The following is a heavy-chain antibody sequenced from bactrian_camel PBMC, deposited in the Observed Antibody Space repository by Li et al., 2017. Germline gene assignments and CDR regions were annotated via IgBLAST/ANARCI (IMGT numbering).Heavy chain of an antibody. CDR3: TTGIAFV. V-gene: IGHV3S6*01. CDR2: IGTDGSGT. CDR1: GFAFGRNF. J-gene: IGHJ4*01. D-gene: IGHD6*01. Sequence: QVQLVESGGGLVQPGGSLRLSCAASGFAFGRNFMSWVRQAPGKELEWVSRIGTDGSGTYYADSEKGRFTISRDDAKNTVNLQMNNLRTEDTALYYCTTGIAFVWGQGTQVTVS.